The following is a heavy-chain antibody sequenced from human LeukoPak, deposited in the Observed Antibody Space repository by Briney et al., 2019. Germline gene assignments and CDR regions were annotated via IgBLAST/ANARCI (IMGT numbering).Heavy chain of an antibody. CDR2: ISYDASNK. CDR1: GFTFSSNA. D-gene: IGHD4-17*01. Sequence: GGSLRLSCAASGFTFSSNAMHWVRQAPGKGLEWAAVISYDASNKYYADSVKGRFTISRDNSKNTLYLQMNSLRAEDTAVYYCARDYHGDYFYYYYGMDVWGQGTTVTVSS. J-gene: IGHJ6*02. V-gene: IGHV3-30-3*01. CDR3: ARDYHGDYFYYYYGMDV.